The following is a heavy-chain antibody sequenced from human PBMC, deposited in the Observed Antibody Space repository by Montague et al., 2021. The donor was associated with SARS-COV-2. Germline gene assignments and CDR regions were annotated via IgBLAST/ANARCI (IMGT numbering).Heavy chain of an antibody. CDR3: VRYSGWFYFDF. J-gene: IGHJ4*02. D-gene: IGHD6-19*01. Sequence: KKYSDYAPSVRGRLTVNPDASRNEFSLELNYVTPEDTAVYYCVRYSGWFYFDFWGQGTLVTVSS. CDR2: KKYS. V-gene: IGHV6-1*01.